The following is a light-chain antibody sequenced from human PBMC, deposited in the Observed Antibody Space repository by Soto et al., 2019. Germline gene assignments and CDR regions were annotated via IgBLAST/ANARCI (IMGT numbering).Light chain of an antibody. CDR1: TSDVGGYNY. V-gene: IGLV2-14*01. CDR3: SSYTSSSTLL. CDR2: GVS. Sequence: QSALTQPASVSGSPGQSITISCTGTTSDVGGYNYVSWYQQHPGKAPKLMIYGVSNRPSGDSNRFSGSKSGNTASLTISGLQAEDEADYYCSSYTSSSTLLFGGGTKLTVL. J-gene: IGLJ3*02.